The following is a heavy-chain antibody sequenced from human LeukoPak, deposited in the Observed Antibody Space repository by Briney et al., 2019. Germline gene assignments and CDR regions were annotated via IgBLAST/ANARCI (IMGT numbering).Heavy chain of an antibody. D-gene: IGHD3-22*01. Sequence: PSETLSLTCTVSGGSIFSYYWNWIRQPPGKGLEWIGYIYPNGITSYNPSLRSRGTTSIATSKNQFSLRLRSVTAADTAIYYCARRAYYDTSGYYPTSGYFDLWGRGTLVTVSS. J-gene: IGHJ2*01. CDR2: IYPNGIT. V-gene: IGHV4-4*08. CDR1: GGSIFSYY. CDR3: ARRAYYDTSGYYPTSGYFDL.